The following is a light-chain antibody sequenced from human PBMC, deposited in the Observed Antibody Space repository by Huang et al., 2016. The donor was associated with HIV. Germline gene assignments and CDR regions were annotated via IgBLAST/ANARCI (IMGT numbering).Light chain of an antibody. V-gene: IGKV1-27*01. CDR1: QEINNY. CDR2: AAS. CDR3: QKYDSVPRT. J-gene: IGKJ1*01. Sequence: DIQMTQYPSSLSASVGDRVTIPCRASQEINNYLAWYQQKAGQVPKLLIYAASSLQSGVPSRFSGSGSGTDFTLSITSLQPEDVAIYYCQKYDSVPRTFGQGTKVDIK.